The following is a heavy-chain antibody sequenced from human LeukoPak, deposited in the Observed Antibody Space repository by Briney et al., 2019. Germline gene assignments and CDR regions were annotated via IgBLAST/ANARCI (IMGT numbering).Heavy chain of an antibody. CDR2: INHSGST. J-gene: IGHJ3*02. D-gene: IGHD2-2*01. CDR3: ARQKCTSTSCLTKNAFDI. V-gene: IGHV4-34*01. Sequence: SETLSLTYAVYGETFIHNFWTWIRQPPGKGLEWIGQINHSGSTYYNPSLKSRVTILVDTSKNQFSLDLSSVTAADTAVYYCARQKCTSTSCLTKNAFDIWGQGTMVTVSS. CDR1: GETFIHNF.